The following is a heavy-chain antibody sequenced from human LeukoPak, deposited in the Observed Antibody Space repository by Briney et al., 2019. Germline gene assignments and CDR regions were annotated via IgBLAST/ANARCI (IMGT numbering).Heavy chain of an antibody. CDR1: GYTFTSYG. Sequence: GASVKVSFKASGYTFTSYGISWVRQAPGQGLEWMGWISAYNGNTNYAQKLQGRVTMTTDTSTSTAYMELRSLRSDDTAVYYCARDISPITMVRGVIIPSDVWGKGTTVTVSS. CDR2: ISAYNGNT. J-gene: IGHJ6*04. V-gene: IGHV1-18*01. D-gene: IGHD3-10*01. CDR3: ARDISPITMVRGVIIPSDV.